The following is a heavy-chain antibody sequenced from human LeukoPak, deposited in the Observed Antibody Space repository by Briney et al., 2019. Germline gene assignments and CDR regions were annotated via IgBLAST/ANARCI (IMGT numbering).Heavy chain of an antibody. D-gene: IGHD1-1*01. CDR3: ARDQGNGCFDP. Sequence: PGGSLRLSCAASGFTFNTYWVNWVRQAPGERLEWVASMNQDGSEKYYVDSVKGRFTISRDNAKNSLYLQMDSLRAEDTAVYYCARDQGNGCFDPWGQGSLVTVSS. CDR2: MNQDGSEK. V-gene: IGHV3-7*01. J-gene: IGHJ5*02. CDR1: GFTFNTYW.